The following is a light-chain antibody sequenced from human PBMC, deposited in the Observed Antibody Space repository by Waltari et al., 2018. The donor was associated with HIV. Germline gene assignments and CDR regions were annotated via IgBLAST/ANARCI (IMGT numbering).Light chain of an antibody. CDR1: ALPTQY. CDR2: KDR. Sequence: SYELTQPTSVSVSPGQTATITCSGDALPTQYPYWYQQKPGQAPVLVNYKDRRRPSGIPERFSGSSSGTTVTLTISGLQSEDEADYYCAAWDDSLNGAVFGGGTQLTVL. CDR3: AAWDDSLNGAV. V-gene: IGLV3-25*02. J-gene: IGLJ7*01.